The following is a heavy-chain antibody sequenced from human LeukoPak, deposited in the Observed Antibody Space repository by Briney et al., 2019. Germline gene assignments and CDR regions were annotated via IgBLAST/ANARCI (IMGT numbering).Heavy chain of an antibody. D-gene: IGHD6-13*01. V-gene: IGHV4-30-2*01. CDR3: ARAHSSSWQSFDY. Sequence: PSETLSLTCTVSGGSISSGGYYWSWIRQPPGKGLEWIGYIYHSGSTYYNPSLKSRVTISVDRSKNQFSLKLSSVTAADTAVYYCARAHSSSWQSFDYWGQGTLVTVSS. J-gene: IGHJ4*02. CDR1: GGSISSGGYY. CDR2: IYHSGST.